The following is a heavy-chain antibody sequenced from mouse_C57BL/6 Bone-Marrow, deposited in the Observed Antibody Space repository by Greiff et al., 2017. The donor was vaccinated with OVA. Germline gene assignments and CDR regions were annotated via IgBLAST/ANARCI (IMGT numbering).Heavy chain of an antibody. CDR3: ARSPLYYDGSSLWYFDV. J-gene: IGHJ1*03. CDR1: GYTFTNYW. CDR2: IYPGGGYT. D-gene: IGHD1-1*01. Sequence: QVQLQQSGAELVRPGTSVKMSCKASGYTFTNYWIGWAKQRPGHGLEWIGDIYPGGGYTNYNEKFKGKATLTADKSSSTAYMQFSSLTSEDSAIYYCARSPLYYDGSSLWYFDVWGTGTTVTVSS. V-gene: IGHV1-63*01.